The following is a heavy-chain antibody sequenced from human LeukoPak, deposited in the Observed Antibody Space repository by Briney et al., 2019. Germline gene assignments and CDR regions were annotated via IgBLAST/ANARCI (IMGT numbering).Heavy chain of an antibody. J-gene: IGHJ3*02. CDR3: ARTLVVINDAFDI. Sequence: ASVKVPCKTSGYTFTGYYIHWVRQAPGQGLEWMGWINPNSSDTNYAQKFQGRVSMTGDTSISTAYMELSRLRSDDTAVYYCARTLVVINDAFDIWGQGTMVTVSS. CDR2: INPNSSDT. D-gene: IGHD3-22*01. V-gene: IGHV1-2*02. CDR1: GYTFTGYY.